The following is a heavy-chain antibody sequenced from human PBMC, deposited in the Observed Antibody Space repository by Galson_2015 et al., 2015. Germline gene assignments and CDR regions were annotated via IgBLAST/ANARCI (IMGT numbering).Heavy chain of an antibody. J-gene: IGHJ6*03. CDR1: GGSISSYY. D-gene: IGHD3-3*01. CDR3: ARGNKGDDFWSGTTTYYYYYMDV. V-gene: IGHV4-59*01. Sequence: SETLSLTCTVSGGSISSYYWTWIRQPPGKGLEWIGYVFRGGSTKYNPSLKSRVTISVDTSKNQFSLKLNSVTAADTAVYYCARGNKGDDFWSGTTTYYYYYMDVWGTGTTVTVSS. CDR2: VFRGGST.